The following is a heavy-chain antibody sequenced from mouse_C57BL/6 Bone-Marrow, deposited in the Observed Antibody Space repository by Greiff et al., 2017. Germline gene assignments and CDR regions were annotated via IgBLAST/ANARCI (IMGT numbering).Heavy chain of an antibody. CDR2: ISSGGSYT. CDR3: ARRGRTSAMDY. J-gene: IGHJ4*01. D-gene: IGHD5-1*01. CDR1: GFTFSSYG. Sequence: EVQGVESGGDLVKPGGSLKLSCAASGFTFSSYGMSWVRQTPDQRLEWVATISSGGSYTYYPDSVTGRFTISRDNAKNTLYLHMSSLKSEDTAMYYCARRGRTSAMDYWGQGTTVTVSS. V-gene: IGHV5-6*01.